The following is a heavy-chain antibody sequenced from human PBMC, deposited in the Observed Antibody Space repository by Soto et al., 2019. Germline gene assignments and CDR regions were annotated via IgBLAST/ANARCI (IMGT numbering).Heavy chain of an antibody. V-gene: IGHV3-33*01. CDR3: ARERVRKYQLIYYYYGMDV. CDR1: GFTFSSYG. Sequence: GGSLRLSCAASGFTFSSYGMHWVRQAPGKGLEWVAVIWYDGSNKYYADSVKGRFTISRDNSKNTLYLQMNSLRAEDTAVYYCARERVRKYQLIYYYYGMDVWGQGTRVTVSS. CDR2: IWYDGSNK. D-gene: IGHD2-2*01. J-gene: IGHJ6*02.